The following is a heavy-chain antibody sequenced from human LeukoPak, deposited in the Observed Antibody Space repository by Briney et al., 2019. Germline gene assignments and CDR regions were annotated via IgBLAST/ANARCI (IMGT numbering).Heavy chain of an antibody. CDR1: GFTFSSYG. V-gene: IGHV3-33*01. CDR2: IWYDGSNK. CDR3: ARDGEYSSSVFAFGI. Sequence: GGSLRLSCAASGFTFSSYGMHWVRQAPGKGLEWVAVIWYDGSNKYYADSVKGRFTISRDNSKNTLYLQMNSLRAEDTAVYYCARDGEYSSSVFAFGIWGQGTMVTVSS. D-gene: IGHD6-6*01. J-gene: IGHJ3*02.